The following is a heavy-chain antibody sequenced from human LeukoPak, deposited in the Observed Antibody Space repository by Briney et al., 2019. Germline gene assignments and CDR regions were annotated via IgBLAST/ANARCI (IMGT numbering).Heavy chain of an antibody. D-gene: IGHD2-15*01. J-gene: IGHJ4*02. V-gene: IGHV3-64*01. CDR1: GFTFSSYA. Sequence: GGSLRLSCAASGFTFSSYAMHWVRQAPGKGLEYVSAISSNGGSTYYANSVKGRFTISRDNSKNTLYLQMGSLRAEDMAVYYCARVGPIGCSGGSCYYDYWGQGTLVTVSS. CDR3: ARVGPIGCSGGSCYYDY. CDR2: ISSNGGST.